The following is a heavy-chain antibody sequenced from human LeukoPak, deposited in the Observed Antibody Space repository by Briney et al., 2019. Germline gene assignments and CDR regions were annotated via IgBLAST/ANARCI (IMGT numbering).Heavy chain of an antibody. CDR3: AKDWNWAIDY. D-gene: IGHD1-7*01. CDR2: IHYDSTTE. V-gene: IGHV3-30*02. Sequence: GRSLRLSCAASGFIFSNYAMHWVRQAPGKGLEWVAYIHYDSTTEDYADSVKGRFTISRDNSKNTLFLQMNNLRVEDMAVFYCAKDWNWAIDYWGQGTLVTVSS. CDR1: GFIFSNYA. J-gene: IGHJ4*02.